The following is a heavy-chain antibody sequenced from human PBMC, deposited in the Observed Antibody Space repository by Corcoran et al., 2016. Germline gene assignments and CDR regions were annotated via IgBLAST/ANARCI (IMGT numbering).Heavy chain of an antibody. J-gene: IGHJ4*02. CDR3: ARIVVYSSSWSH. D-gene: IGHD6-13*01. CDR1: GFSLSNARMG. Sequence: QVTLKESGPVLVKPTETLTLTCTVSGFSLSNARMGVSWIRQPPGKALEWLAHIFSNDEKSYSTSLKRRLTISKDTSKSQVVLTMTNMDPVDTATYCWARIVVYSSSWSHWGQGTLVTVSS. V-gene: IGHV2-26*01. CDR2: IFSNDEK.